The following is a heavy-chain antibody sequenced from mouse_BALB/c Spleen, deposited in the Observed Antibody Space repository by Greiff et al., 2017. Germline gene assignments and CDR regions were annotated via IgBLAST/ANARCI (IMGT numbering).Heavy chain of an antibody. CDR2: IWAGGST. CDR1: GFSLTSYG. J-gene: IGHJ4*01. D-gene: IGHD2-14*01. Sequence: QVQLKESGPGLVAPSQSLSITCTVSGFSLTSYGVHWVRQPPGKGLEWLGVIWAGGSTNYNSALMSRLSISKDNSKSQVFLKMNSLQTDDTAMYYCAKCRYLYAMDYWGQGTSVTVSS. V-gene: IGHV2-9*02. CDR3: AKCRYLYAMDY.